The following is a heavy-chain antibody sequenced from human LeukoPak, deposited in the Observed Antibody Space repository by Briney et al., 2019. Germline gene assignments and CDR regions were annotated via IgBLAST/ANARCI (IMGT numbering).Heavy chain of an antibody. CDR3: ARFRSGYYDILTGYYL. Sequence: GGSLRLSCAASGFTFSSYSMNWVRQAPGKGLEWVSSISSSSSYIYYADSVKGRFTISRDNAKNSLYLQMNSLRAEDTAVYYRARFRSGYYDILTGYYLWGQGTLVTVSS. J-gene: IGHJ5*02. CDR2: ISSSSSYI. CDR1: GFTFSSYS. V-gene: IGHV3-21*01. D-gene: IGHD3-9*01.